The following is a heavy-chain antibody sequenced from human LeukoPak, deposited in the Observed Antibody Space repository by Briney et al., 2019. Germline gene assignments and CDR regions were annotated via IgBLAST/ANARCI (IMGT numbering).Heavy chain of an antibody. CDR2: INPNSGGT. J-gene: IGHJ4*02. V-gene: IGHV1-2*02. D-gene: IGHD3-10*01. CDR1: GYTFTGYY. CDR3: ARQAGFGELLTFDY. Sequence: ASVKVSCKASGYTFTGYYMHWVRQAPGQGLEWMGWINPNSGGTNYAQKFQGRVTMTRDTSISTAYMELSRLRSDDTAVYYCARQAGFGELLTFDYWAREPWSPSPQ.